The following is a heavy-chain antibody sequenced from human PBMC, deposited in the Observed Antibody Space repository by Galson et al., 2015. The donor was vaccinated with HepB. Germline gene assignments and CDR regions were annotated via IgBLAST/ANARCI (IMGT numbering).Heavy chain of an antibody. Sequence: SVKVSCKASGGTFSSYTISWVRQAPGQGLEWMGRIIPILGIANYAQKFQGRVTITADKSTSTAYMELSSLRSEDTAVYYCARDCGYSYGYCWFDPWGQGTLVTVSS. V-gene: IGHV1-69*04. J-gene: IGHJ5*02. CDR1: GGTFSSYT. D-gene: IGHD5-18*01. CDR3: ARDCGYSYGYCWFDP. CDR2: IIPILGIA.